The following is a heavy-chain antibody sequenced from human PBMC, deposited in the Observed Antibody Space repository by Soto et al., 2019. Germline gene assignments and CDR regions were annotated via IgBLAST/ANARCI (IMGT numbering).Heavy chain of an antibody. CDR2: VYHSGST. CDR3: TSSYSTSSSPDY. D-gene: IGHD6-6*01. Sequence: SETLSLTCSVSGGSMRNYYWNWIRQPPGRGLEWIGYVYHSGSTNYNPSLKSRVSMSVDVSRNHFSLTLHSVTAADTAVYFCTSSYSTSSSPDYWGQRTLVTVSS. V-gene: IGHV4-59*01. CDR1: GGSMRNYY. J-gene: IGHJ4*02.